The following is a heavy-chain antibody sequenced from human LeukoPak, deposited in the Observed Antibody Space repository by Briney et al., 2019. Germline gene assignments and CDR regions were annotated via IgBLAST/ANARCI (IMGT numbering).Heavy chain of an antibody. Sequence: ASVKVSCKASGYTFTSYGINWVRQAPGQGLQWMGWISTNNGNTNYAQKVQGRVTMTTDTSTSTAYMQLRSLRYDDTAVHYCARASVVVSGATDYWGQGTLVTVSS. CDR2: ISTNNGNT. CDR3: ARASVVVSGATDY. CDR1: GYTFTSYG. J-gene: IGHJ4*02. V-gene: IGHV1-18*01. D-gene: IGHD2-2*01.